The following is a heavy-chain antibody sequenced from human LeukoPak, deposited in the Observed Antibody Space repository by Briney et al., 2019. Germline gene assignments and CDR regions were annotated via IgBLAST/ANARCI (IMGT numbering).Heavy chain of an antibody. D-gene: IGHD3-10*02. CDR3: AELGITMIGGV. J-gene: IGHJ6*04. Sequence: GGSLRLSCAASGFTFSSYSMNWVRQAPGKGLKWVSYISSSSSTIYYADSVKGRFTIFRDNAKNSLYLQMNSLRAEDTAVYYCAELGITMIGGVWGKGTTVTISS. V-gene: IGHV3-48*04. CDR2: ISSSSSTI. CDR1: GFTFSSYS.